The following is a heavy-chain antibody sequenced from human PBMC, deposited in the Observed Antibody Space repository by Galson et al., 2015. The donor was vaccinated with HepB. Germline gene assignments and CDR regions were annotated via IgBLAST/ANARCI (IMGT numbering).Heavy chain of an antibody. CDR1: GFTFSSYA. D-gene: IGHD5-12*01. CDR3: ARGVAYSGYDWFDLDWYFDL. V-gene: IGHV3-30*04. CDR2: ISYDGSNK. Sequence: SLRLSCAASGFTFSSYAMHWVRQAPGKGLEWVAVISYDGSNKYYADSVKGRFTISRDNSKNTLYLQMNSLRAEDTAVYYCARGVAYSGYDWFDLDWYFDLWGRGTLVTVSS. J-gene: IGHJ2*01.